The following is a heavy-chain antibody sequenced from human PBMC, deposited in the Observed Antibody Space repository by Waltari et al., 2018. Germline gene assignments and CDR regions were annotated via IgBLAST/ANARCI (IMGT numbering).Heavy chain of an antibody. CDR1: GYTFTSFD. V-gene: IGHV1-8*01. CDR3: ARGNGYDNSGYSAYGPYPDY. Sequence: QVQLVQSGAEVKKPGASVKVSCKASGYTFTSFDINWVRQATGQGLEWMGWMNPNRGYKGYAKKFQGRVTITRNTAISTAYMELSTLRSEDTAVYYCARGNGYDNSGYSAYGPYPDYWGQGTLVTVSS. J-gene: IGHJ4*02. D-gene: IGHD3-22*01. CDR2: MNPNRGYK.